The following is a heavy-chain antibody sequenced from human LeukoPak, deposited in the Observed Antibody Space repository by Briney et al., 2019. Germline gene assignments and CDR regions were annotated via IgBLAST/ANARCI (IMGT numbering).Heavy chain of an antibody. CDR1: GGTFSSYA. Sequence: GSSVKVSCKASGGTFSSYAISWVRQAPGQGLEWMGGIIPIFGTANYAQKFQGRVTITADESTSTAYMELSSLRSEDTAVYYCASAVCSGGSCYSGAFDTWGQGTMVTVSS. J-gene: IGHJ3*02. CDR2: IIPIFGTA. V-gene: IGHV1-69*01. CDR3: ASAVCSGGSCYSGAFDT. D-gene: IGHD2-15*01.